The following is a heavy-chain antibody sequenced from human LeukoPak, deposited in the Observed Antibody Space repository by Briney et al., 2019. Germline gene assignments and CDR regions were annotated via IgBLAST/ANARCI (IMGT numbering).Heavy chain of an antibody. D-gene: IGHD6-13*01. Sequence: GGSLRLSCAGSGFTFDDYGMSWVRQAPGKGLGWVCGINWNGGSTGYADSVKGRFTISRDNAKNSLYLQMNSLRAEDTAVYYCARGYSSSWHHYYYYMDVWGKGTTVTVSS. CDR3: ARGYSSSWHHYYYYMDV. CDR2: INWNGGST. J-gene: IGHJ6*03. V-gene: IGHV3-20*04. CDR1: GFTFDDYG.